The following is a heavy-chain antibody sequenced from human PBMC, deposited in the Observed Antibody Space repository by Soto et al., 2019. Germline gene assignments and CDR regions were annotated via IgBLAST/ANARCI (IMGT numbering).Heavy chain of an antibody. D-gene: IGHD3-16*01. CDR3: TGGYYDVDSYVPDP. CDR1: GGSISSGY. J-gene: IGHJ5*02. Sequence: QVQPQESGPGLVKPSETMSLTCSVSGGSISSGYWTWIRHPPGKGLEGIGYISLGGSSNYNPSLTSRVIRSVDTATHQFSLSLRSVTAADTAVYYCTGGYYDVDSYVPDPGGQGTAATVSS. V-gene: IGHV4-59*01. CDR2: ISLGGSS.